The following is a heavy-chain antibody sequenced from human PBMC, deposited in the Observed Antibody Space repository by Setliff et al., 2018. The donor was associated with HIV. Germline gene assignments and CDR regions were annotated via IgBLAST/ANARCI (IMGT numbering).Heavy chain of an antibody. Sequence: PGESLKISCKGSGYSFTSYWIGWVRQMPGKGLEWMGIIYPGDSDTRYSPSFQGQVTISADKSITTAYLQWSSLEASDTAMYYCARSNWGSFHYWYFDLWGRGTLVTVPQ. CDR1: GYSFTSYW. D-gene: IGHD7-27*01. V-gene: IGHV5-51*01. CDR2: IYPGDSDT. J-gene: IGHJ2*01. CDR3: ARSNWGSFHYWYFDL.